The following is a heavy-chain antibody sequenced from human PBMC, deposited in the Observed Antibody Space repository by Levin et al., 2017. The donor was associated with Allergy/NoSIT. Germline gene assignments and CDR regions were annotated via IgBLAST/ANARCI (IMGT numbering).Heavy chain of an antibody. CDR2: ISYDGSNK. J-gene: IGHJ6*02. D-gene: IGHD3-3*01. CDR1: GFTFSSYA. Sequence: GGSLRLSCAASGFTFSSYAMHWVRQAPGKGLEWVAVISYDGSNKYYADSVKGRFTISRDNSKNTLYLQMNSLRAEDTAVYYCARGSVSSIFGVVPLGGMDVWGQGTTVTVSS. V-gene: IGHV3-30-3*01. CDR3: ARGSVSSIFGVVPLGGMDV.